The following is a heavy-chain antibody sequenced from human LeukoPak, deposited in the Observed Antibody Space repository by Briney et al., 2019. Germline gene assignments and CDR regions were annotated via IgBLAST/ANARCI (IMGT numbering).Heavy chain of an antibody. CDR1: GFTFSTYG. CDR2: ISYDGSNK. CDR3: AKSIGFQPYGTGV. Sequence: GGSLRLSCAASGFTFSTYGMHWVRQAPGKGLEWVAVISYDGSNKYYADSVKGRFTISRDNSKYTLYLQINSLRAEDTAVYYCAKSIGFQPYGTGVWGQGTTVTVSS. D-gene: IGHD6-6*01. J-gene: IGHJ6*02. V-gene: IGHV3-30*18.